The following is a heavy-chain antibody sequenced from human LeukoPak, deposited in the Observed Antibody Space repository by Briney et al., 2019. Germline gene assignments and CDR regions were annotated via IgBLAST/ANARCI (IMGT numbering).Heavy chain of an antibody. Sequence: SETLSLTCTVSGGSISSSSYYWGWIRQPPGKGLEWIGTIYYSGSMFYNPSLKSRVTISVDTSKNQFSLKLSSVTAADTAVYYCAREPNWNSLWFDPWGQGTLVTVSS. CDR2: IYYSGSM. CDR1: GGSISSSSYY. V-gene: IGHV4-39*07. J-gene: IGHJ5*02. CDR3: AREPNWNSLWFDP. D-gene: IGHD1-1*01.